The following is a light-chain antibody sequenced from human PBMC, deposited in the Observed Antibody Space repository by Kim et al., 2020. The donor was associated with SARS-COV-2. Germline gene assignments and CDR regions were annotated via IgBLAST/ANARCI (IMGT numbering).Light chain of an antibody. CDR1: RSDVGGYDY. V-gene: IGLV2-14*01. CDR3: SSYTTSSTWV. Sequence: QSALTQPASVSGSPGQSITISCTGTRSDVGGYDYVSWYQQHPGKAPKLIIYDVTEWPSGVSNRFSGSKSGNTASLTISGLQAEDEAEYYCSSYTTSSTWVFGGGTQLTVL. CDR2: DVT. J-gene: IGLJ3*02.